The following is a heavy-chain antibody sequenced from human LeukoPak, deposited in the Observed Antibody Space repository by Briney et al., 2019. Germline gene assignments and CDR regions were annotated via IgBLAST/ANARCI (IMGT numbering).Heavy chain of an antibody. J-gene: IGHJ4*02. V-gene: IGHV4-34*01. CDR1: GGSFSGYY. CDR3: ASVPSSSWYAFDY. Sequence: SETLSLTCAVYGGSFSGYYWSWIRQPPGKGPEWIGEINHSGSTNYSPSLKSRVTISVDTSKNQFSLKLSSVTAADTAVYYCASVPSSSWYAFDYWGQGTLVTVSS. CDR2: INHSGST. D-gene: IGHD6-13*01.